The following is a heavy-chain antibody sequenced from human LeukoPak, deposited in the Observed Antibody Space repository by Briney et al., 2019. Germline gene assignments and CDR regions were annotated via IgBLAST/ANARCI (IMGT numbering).Heavy chain of an antibody. V-gene: IGHV3-7*01. Sequence: PGGSLRLSCVASGFTFSNYWMSWVRQAPGKGLEWVANIKQDGSEKYYVDSVKGRFTMPRDNAKNSLYLQMNSLRVEDTAVYYCSRGSRLYYYDSSTYFTYWGQGSLVTVSS. D-gene: IGHD3-22*01. CDR2: IKQDGSEK. J-gene: IGHJ4*02. CDR1: GFTFSNYW. CDR3: SRGSRLYYYDSSTYFTY.